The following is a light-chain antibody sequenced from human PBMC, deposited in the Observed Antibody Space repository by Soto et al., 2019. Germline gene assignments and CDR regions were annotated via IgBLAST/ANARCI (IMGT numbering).Light chain of an antibody. CDR1: QSVTIN. Sequence: ETVLTQSPVTLSVSPGDRATLSCKASQSVTINLAWYHQRPGQGPRLLIFGASTRATGIPARFSGSGSDTEFTLTISSLQPEPFGTYYCQQYNKWPPTLGPGTKVDIK. CDR3: QQYNKWPPT. CDR2: GAS. V-gene: IGKV3-15*01. J-gene: IGKJ1*01.